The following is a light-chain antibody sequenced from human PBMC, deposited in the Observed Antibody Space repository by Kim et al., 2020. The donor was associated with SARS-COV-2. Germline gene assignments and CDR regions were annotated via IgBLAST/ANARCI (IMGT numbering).Light chain of an antibody. V-gene: IGKV1-17*01. CDR1: QGIRKD. J-gene: IGKJ1*01. CDR3: LQNNSNPRT. CDR2: AAS. Sequence: TSVGERVTIPCRASQGIRKDVGWYHKNTGKAPKRIIYAASSLQRKVPSKFSGRGSETEYTLTIRRLHPEDFATYYCLQNNSNPRTFGEGAKMDIK.